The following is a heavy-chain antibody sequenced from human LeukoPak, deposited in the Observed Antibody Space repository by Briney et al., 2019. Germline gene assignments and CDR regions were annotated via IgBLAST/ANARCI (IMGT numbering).Heavy chain of an antibody. Sequence: ASVKVSCKASGYTFTSYYMHWVRQAPGQGLEWMGIINPSGGSTSYAQKFQGRVTITADKSTSTAYMELSSLRSEDTAVYYCARTYYYDSSGYYFVRYYYYYYMDVWGKGTTVTVSS. CDR2: INPSGGST. CDR1: GYTFTSYY. J-gene: IGHJ6*03. V-gene: IGHV1-46*01. D-gene: IGHD3-22*01. CDR3: ARTYYYDSSGYYFVRYYYYYYMDV.